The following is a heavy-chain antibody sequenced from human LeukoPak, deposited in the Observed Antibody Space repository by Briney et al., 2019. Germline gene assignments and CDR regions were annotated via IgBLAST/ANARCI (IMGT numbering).Heavy chain of an antibody. V-gene: IGHV4-61*02. D-gene: IGHD3-3*01. CDR3: ARSRFLEYAFDI. CDR2: IYAGGST. CDR1: GGSISSGTYY. Sequence: SETLSLTCTVSGGSISSGTYYWSWIRQPAGKGLESIGRIYAGGSTNYNPSLKSRVTMSLDPSKNQFSLKLSSVTAADTAVYYCARSRFLEYAFDIWGQGTMVTVSS. J-gene: IGHJ3*02.